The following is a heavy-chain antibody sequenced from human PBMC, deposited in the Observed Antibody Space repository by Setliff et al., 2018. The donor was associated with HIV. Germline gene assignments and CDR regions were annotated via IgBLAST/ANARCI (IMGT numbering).Heavy chain of an antibody. J-gene: IGHJ1*01. CDR2: TNQSGST. CDR1: GGSFRGYY. Sequence: SETLSLTCAVDGGSFRGYYWSWIRQSPGKGLEWIGETNQSGSTKYNPSLKSRVTISEDAPKNQVSLKLRSVTAADTAQYYCSFNYYDSRDSYAPWGQGTLVTVPQ. V-gene: IGHV4-34*01. CDR3: SFNYYDSRDSYAP. D-gene: IGHD3-22*01.